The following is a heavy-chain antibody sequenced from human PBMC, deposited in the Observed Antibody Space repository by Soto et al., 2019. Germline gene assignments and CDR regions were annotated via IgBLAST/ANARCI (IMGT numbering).Heavy chain of an antibody. CDR3: ARGIVVVPSNWFDP. Sequence: SGPTLVNPTQTLTLTCTFSGFSLSTSGVGVGWIRQPPGKALEWLALIYWNDDKRYSPSLKSRLTITKDTSKNQVVLTMTNMDPVDTATYYCARGIVVVPSNWFDPWGQGTLVTVSS. CDR2: IYWNDDK. J-gene: IGHJ5*02. D-gene: IGHD2-2*01. CDR1: GFSLSTSGVG. V-gene: IGHV2-5*01.